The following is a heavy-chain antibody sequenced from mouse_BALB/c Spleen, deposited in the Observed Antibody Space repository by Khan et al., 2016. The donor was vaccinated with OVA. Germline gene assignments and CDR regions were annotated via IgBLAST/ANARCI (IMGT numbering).Heavy chain of an antibody. V-gene: IGHV8-12*01. CDR3: VRRAYFNGSVYFDY. J-gene: IGHJ2*01. Sequence: QVPLKVSGPGILQPSQTLSLTCSFSGFSLSTSGMGVSWIRQPSGKGLEWLAHIYWDDEKRYNPSLKSRLTISKDTSRNQVFLKITSVDTADTATYYCVRRAYFNGSVYFDYWGQGTTLTVSS. CDR1: GFSLSTSGMG. D-gene: IGHD1-1*01. CDR2: IYWDDEK.